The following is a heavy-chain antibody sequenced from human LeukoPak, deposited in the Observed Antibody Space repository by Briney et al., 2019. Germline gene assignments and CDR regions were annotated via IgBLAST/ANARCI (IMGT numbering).Heavy chain of an antibody. J-gene: IGHJ4*02. D-gene: IGHD2-15*01. CDR1: GFTFSSYA. CDR2: INGSGGRI. Sequence: GGSLRLSCAASGFTFSSYAMSWVRQAPGKGLEWVSAINGSGGRIYYADSVKGRFTISRDNSKSTLYLQMNSLRAEDTAVYYCAKWGCSGVNCYLFAYWGQGTLVTVPS. V-gene: IGHV3-23*01. CDR3: AKWGCSGVNCYLFAY.